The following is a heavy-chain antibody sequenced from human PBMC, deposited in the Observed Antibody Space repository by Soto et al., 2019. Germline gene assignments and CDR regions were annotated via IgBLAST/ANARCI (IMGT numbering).Heavy chain of an antibody. D-gene: IGHD5-12*01. CDR3: ARDHWEMATMPGWFGP. J-gene: IGHJ5*02. V-gene: IGHV4-34*01. Sequence: QVQLQQWGAGLLKPSETLSLTCAVYGGSFSGYYWSWIRQPPGKGLEWIGEINHSGSTNYNPSLKSRVTISVDTSKNQFSLKLSSVTAADTAVYYCARDHWEMATMPGWFGPWGQGTLVTVSS. CDR1: GGSFSGYY. CDR2: INHSGST.